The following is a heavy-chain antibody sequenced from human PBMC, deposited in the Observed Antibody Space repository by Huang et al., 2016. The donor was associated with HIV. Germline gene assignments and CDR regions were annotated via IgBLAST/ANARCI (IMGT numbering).Heavy chain of an antibody. J-gene: IGHJ6*02. Sequence: QMQLQQRGAGLLKPSETLSLTCGVSGGSFTGNYLTWIRQAPGKGLEWSGEVNDRGATNYNPALNGRVTISLDKSNRELSLNLRSVTAADTAVYYCARQWTILEWLLGLDVWGQGTTVIVSS. CDR3: ARQWTILEWLLGLDV. V-gene: IGHV4-34*02. CDR1: GGSFTGNY. D-gene: IGHD3-3*01. CDR2: VNDRGAT.